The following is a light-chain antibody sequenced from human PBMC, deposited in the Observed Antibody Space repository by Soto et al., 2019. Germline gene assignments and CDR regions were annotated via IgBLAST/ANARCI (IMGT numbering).Light chain of an antibody. J-gene: IGKJ5*01. CDR3: QQYNNLEFT. CDR2: DAS. V-gene: IGKV1-5*01. CDR1: QSVNKW. Sequence: IQMAQSPSPLSASFGNRVTLPFRASQSVNKWLAWFQQKPGKVPKLLIFDASTLQTGVPSRFGGGGSGTDFTLTISSLQPDDFATYYCQQYNNLEFTFGQGTRLEI.